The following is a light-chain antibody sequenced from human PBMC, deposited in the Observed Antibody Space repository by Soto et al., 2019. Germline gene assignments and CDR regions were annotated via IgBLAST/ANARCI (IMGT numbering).Light chain of an antibody. J-gene: IGLJ2*01. Sequence: QSALSQPASVSGSPGQSITISCTRASSALGSSNLVSWYQQYPGKAPKLVIYEGSKRPSGVSYRFSGSTSGNTASLTISGLQADDEADYYCCSYAGTTTFVAFGGGTKLTVL. CDR1: SSALGSSNL. CDR2: EGS. V-gene: IGLV2-23*03. CDR3: CSYAGTTTFVA.